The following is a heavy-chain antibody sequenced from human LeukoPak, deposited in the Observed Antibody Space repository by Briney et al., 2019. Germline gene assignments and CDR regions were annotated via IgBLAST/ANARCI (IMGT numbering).Heavy chain of an antibody. CDR1: GFIFSTYA. CDR3: ARDYGGNL. D-gene: IGHD4-23*01. J-gene: IGHJ4*02. CDR2: ISYDGSNK. V-gene: IGHV3-30*14. Sequence: GGSLRLSCAASGFIFSTYAMHWVRQAPGKGLEWVAIISYDGSNKNYADSVKGRFTISRDNSKNTLYVQMNGLRAEDTAMYYCARDYGGNLWGQRTLVTVSS.